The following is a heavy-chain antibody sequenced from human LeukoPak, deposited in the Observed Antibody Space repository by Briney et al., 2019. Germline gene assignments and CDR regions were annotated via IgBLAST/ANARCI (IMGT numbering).Heavy chain of an antibody. CDR1: GYTFTGYY. J-gene: IGHJ5*02. V-gene: IGHV1-2*02. CDR2: INPNSGGT. D-gene: IGHD2-2*03. CDR3: ARMSGYCSSTSCYSWFDP. Sequence: ASVKVSCKASGYTFTGYYMHWVRQAPGQGLEWMGWINPNSGGTNYAQKFQGRVTMTRDTSISTAYMELSRLRSDDTAVYYCARMSGYCSSTSCYSWFDPGGQGTLVTVSS.